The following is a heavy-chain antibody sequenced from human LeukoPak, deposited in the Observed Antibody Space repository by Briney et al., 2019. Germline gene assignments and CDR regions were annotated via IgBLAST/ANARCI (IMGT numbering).Heavy chain of an antibody. CDR3: ATMPGIAVAGTADY. J-gene: IGHJ4*02. CDR2: INPNSGGT. V-gene: IGHV1-2*02. CDR1: GYTFTGYY. D-gene: IGHD6-19*01. Sequence: ASVKVSCKASGYTFTGYYMHWVRQAPGQGLEWMGWINPNSGGTNYAQKFQGRVTMTRDTSISTAYMELSSLRSEDTAVYYCATMPGIAVAGTADYWGQGTLVTVSS.